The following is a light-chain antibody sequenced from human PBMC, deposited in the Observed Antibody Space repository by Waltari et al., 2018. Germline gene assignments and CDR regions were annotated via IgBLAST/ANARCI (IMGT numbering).Light chain of an antibody. CDR3: SSYRSSSTLGV. CDR2: EVS. CDR1: SSDVGGYDF. Sequence: QSALTQPASVSGSPGQSITISCTGTSSDVGGYDFVSWYQHHPGNAPKLMIYEVSHRPSRVSNRFSCSKSGNTASLTISGLQAEDEANYYCSSYRSSSTLGVFGGGTKLTVL. V-gene: IGLV2-14*01. J-gene: IGLJ3*02.